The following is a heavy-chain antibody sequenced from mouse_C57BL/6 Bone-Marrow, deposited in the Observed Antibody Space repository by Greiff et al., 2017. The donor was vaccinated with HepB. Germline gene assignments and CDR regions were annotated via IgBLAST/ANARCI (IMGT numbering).Heavy chain of an antibody. D-gene: IGHD2-4*01. CDR3: ARGRATMIDY. CDR2: IYPRSGNT. Sequence: VKLVESGAELARPGASVKLSCKASGYTFTSYGISWVKQRTGQGLEWIGEIYPRSGNTYYNEKFKGKATLTADKSSSTAYMELRSLTSEDSAVYFCARGRATMIDYWGQGTTLTVSS. CDR1: GYTFTSYG. J-gene: IGHJ2*01. V-gene: IGHV1-81*01.